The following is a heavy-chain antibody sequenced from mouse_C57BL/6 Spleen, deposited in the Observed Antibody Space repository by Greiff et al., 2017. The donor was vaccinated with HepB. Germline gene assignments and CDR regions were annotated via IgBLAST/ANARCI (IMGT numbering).Heavy chain of an antibody. CDR2: INPSSGYT. J-gene: IGHJ4*01. V-gene: IGHV1-4*01. CDR1: GYTFTSYT. Sequence: VQLQQSGAELARPGASVKMSCKASGYTFTSYTMRWVKQRPGQGLEWIGYINPSSGYTKYNQKFKDKATLTADKSSSTAYMQLSSLTSEDSAVYYCARSYYDYEGAMDYWGQGTSVTVSS. CDR3: ARSYYDYEGAMDY. D-gene: IGHD2-4*01.